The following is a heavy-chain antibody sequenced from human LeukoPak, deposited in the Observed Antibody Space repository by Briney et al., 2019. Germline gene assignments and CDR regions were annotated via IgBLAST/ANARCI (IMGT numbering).Heavy chain of an antibody. D-gene: IGHD3-22*01. Sequence: GGALRLSCAASGFTFSSYWMSWVRPAPGKGVEWVANTKQDGSEKYYVDSVKGRFTISRDNAKNLLYLQMNSLRAEDTALYYCAREPYYDSSGYSPDYWGQGTLVTVSS. CDR2: TKQDGSEK. J-gene: IGHJ4*02. CDR1: GFTFSSYW. V-gene: IGHV3-7*01. CDR3: AREPYYDSSGYSPDY.